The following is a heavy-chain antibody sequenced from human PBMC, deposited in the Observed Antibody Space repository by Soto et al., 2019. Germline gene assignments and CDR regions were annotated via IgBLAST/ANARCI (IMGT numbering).Heavy chain of an antibody. D-gene: IGHD3-3*01. J-gene: IGHJ6*02. Sequence: SVKVSCKASGGTFSIYAISWVRQAPGQGLEWMGGIIPIFGTANYAQKFQGRVTITADESTSTAYMELSSLRSEDTAVYYCARGFGVVITNYYYYGMDVWGQGTTVTVSS. V-gene: IGHV1-69*13. CDR3: ARGFGVVITNYYYYGMDV. CDR1: GGTFSIYA. CDR2: IIPIFGTA.